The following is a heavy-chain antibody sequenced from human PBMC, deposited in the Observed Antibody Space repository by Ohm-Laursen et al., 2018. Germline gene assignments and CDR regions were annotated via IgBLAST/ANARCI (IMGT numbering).Heavy chain of an antibody. V-gene: IGHV3-48*03. J-gene: IGHJ6*02. CDR2: ISTSGSTT. CDR3: ARDRGIGMDV. Sequence: SLRLSCSASGFTFSSYEMNWVRQAPGKGLEWVSYISTSGSTTHYADSVKGRFTISRDNAKNSLYLQMNSLRAEDTAVYYCARDRGIGMDVWGQGTTVTVSS. CDR1: GFTFSSYE.